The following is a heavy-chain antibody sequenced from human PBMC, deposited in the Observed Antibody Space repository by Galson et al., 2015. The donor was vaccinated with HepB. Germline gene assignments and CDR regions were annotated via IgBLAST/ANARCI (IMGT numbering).Heavy chain of an antibody. CDR2: IYPGDATT. J-gene: IGHJ4*02. D-gene: IGHD1-1*01. CDR3: AIYTTKTTGDY. CDR1: GYIFTKYY. Sequence: SVKVSCKAPGYIFTKYYIHWMRQAPGQGLEWMGIIYPGDATTTYAQKFQGRVAMTRDTSTSTVFMQLSSLRIEDTAVYYCAIYTTKTTGDYWGQGTLVTVSS. V-gene: IGHV1-46*01.